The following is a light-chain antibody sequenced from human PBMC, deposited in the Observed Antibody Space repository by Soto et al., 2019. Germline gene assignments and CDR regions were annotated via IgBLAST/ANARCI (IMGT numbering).Light chain of an antibody. J-gene: IGKJ4*01. Sequence: ETVMTQSPATLSVSPGEGATLSCRATESINQNLAWYQQKPGQAPRLLIHGASYRATGIPDRFSGRGSGTEFTLAISRLQSEDFAVYYCQQYNTWPLTVGGGTKVDIK. V-gene: IGKV3-15*01. CDR2: GAS. CDR1: ESINQN. CDR3: QQYNTWPLT.